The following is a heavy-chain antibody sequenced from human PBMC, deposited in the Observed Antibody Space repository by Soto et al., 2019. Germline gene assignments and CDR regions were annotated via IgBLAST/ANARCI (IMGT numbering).Heavy chain of an antibody. D-gene: IGHD1-26*01. CDR2: INHSGST. J-gene: IGHJ5*02. Sequence: SETLSLTCAVYGGSFSGYYWSWIRQPPGKGLEWIGEINHSGSTNYNPSLKSRVTISVDTSKNQFSLKLSSVTAADTAVYYCAVGYSGSYNWFDPWGQGTLVTVYS. CDR3: AVGYSGSYNWFDP. CDR1: GGSFSGYY. V-gene: IGHV4-34*01.